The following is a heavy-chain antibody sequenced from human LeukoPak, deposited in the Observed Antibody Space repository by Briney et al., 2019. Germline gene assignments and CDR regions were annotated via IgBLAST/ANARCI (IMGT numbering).Heavy chain of an antibody. CDR3: ARDVTGYYDSSGYPLQYYFDY. CDR2: IYYSGST. D-gene: IGHD3-22*01. J-gene: IGHJ4*02. Sequence: PSETLSLTCTVSGGSISSYYWSWIRQPPGKGLEWIGYIYYSGSTNYNPSLKSRVTISVDTSKNQFSLKLSSVTAADTAVYYCARDVTGYYDSSGYPLQYYFDYWGQGTLVTASS. V-gene: IGHV4-59*01. CDR1: GGSISSYY.